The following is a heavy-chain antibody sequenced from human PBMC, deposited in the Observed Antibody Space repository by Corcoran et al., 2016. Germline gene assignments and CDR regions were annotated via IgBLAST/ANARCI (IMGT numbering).Heavy chain of an antibody. CDR2: IYYSGST. CDR1: GGSISSSSYY. CDR3: ARETPTWGYQLLFRNWFDP. Sequence: QLQLQESGPGLVKPSETLSLTCTVSGGSISSSSYYWGWIRQPPGKGLEWIGSIYYSGSTYYNPSLKSRVTISVDTSKNQFSLKLSSVTAADTAVYYCARETPTWGYQLLFRNWFDPWGQGTLVTVSS. D-gene: IGHD2-2*01. V-gene: IGHV4-39*07. J-gene: IGHJ5*02.